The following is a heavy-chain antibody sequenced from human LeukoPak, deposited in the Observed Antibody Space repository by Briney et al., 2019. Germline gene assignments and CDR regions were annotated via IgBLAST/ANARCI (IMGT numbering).Heavy chain of an antibody. CDR2: ISSSSSYT. CDR3: ARDDKRYCSSTSCSAEDY. Sequence: GGSLRLSCAAPGFTFSDYYMSWLRQAPGKGLEWVSYISSSSSYTNYADSVKGRFTISRDNAKNSLYLQMNSLRAEDTAVYYCARDDKRYCSSTSCSAEDYWGQGTLVTVSS. V-gene: IGHV3-11*06. CDR1: GFTFSDYY. D-gene: IGHD2-2*01. J-gene: IGHJ4*02.